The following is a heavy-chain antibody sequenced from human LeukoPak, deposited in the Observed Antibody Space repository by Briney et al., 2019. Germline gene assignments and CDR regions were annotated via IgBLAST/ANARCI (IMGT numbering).Heavy chain of an antibody. CDR3: CGSRSYYYYYMDV. V-gene: IGHV3-23*01. Sequence: GGSLRLSCAASGFTFSSYALSWVREAPGQGLEWVSAISGSGGTTYYADSVKGRFTISRDNSKNTLYLQMNSLRAEDTAVYYCCGSRSYYYYYMDVWGKGTTVTVSS. J-gene: IGHJ6*03. D-gene: IGHD5-12*01. CDR1: GFTFSSYA. CDR2: ISGSGGTT.